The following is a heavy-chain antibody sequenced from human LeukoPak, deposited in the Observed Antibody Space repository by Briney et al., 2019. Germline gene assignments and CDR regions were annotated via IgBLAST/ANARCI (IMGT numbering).Heavy chain of an antibody. CDR2: IYNVGRS. CDR3: AKGNGYCSGGSCYSEDWFDP. Sequence: GGSLRLSCAASGFTVSSNYMSWVRQAPGKGVEWVAVIYNVGRSYYADSVKGRFTISRDNSKHTLYLQMNSLRAEDTAVYYCAKGNGYCSGGSCYSEDWFDPWGQGTLVTVSS. V-gene: IGHV3-66*01. CDR1: GFTVSSNY. J-gene: IGHJ5*02. D-gene: IGHD2-15*01.